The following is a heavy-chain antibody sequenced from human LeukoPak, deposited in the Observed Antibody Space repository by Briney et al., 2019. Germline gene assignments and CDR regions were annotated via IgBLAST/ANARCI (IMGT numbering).Heavy chain of an antibody. CDR3: VRVMSSGSPLDY. J-gene: IGHJ4*02. CDR1: GFTFSDYY. CDR2: ISKSSSST. D-gene: IGHD3-10*01. Sequence: KTGGSLRLSCAASGFTFSDYYMSWIRQAPGKGLEWVSYISKSSSSTNYADSVKGRFSISRDNAKNSLYLQLNSLTAEDTAVYYCVRVMSSGSPLDYWGQGTLVTVSS. V-gene: IGHV3-11*05.